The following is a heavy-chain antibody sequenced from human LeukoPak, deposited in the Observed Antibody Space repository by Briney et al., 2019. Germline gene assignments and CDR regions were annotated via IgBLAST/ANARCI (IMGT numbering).Heavy chain of an antibody. CDR2: IYHSGSA. V-gene: IGHV4-38-2*02. CDR3: ARDLYPRSNFPVSAFDY. D-gene: IGHD1-14*01. Sequence: PSETLSLTCTVSHYSISSGYYWGWIRQPPGKGLERIGTIYHSGSAYSNPSLKSRVTMSVDTSKNQFSLNLSSVTAADTAVYYCARDLYPRSNFPVSAFDYWGQGTLVPVSS. J-gene: IGHJ4*02. CDR1: HYSISSGYY.